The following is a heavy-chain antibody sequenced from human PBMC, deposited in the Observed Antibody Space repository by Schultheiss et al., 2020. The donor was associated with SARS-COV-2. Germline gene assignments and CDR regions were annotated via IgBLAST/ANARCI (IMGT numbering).Heavy chain of an antibody. Sequence: GGSLRLSCAASGFTFSSYAMHWVRQAPGKGLEYVSAISSNGGSTYYANSVKGRFTISRDNSKNTLYLQMGSLRAEDTAVYYCARDYRDLWYFDLWGRGTLVTVSS. CDR3: ARDYRDLWYFDL. CDR1: GFTFSSYA. CDR2: ISSNGGST. J-gene: IGHJ2*01. V-gene: IGHV3-64*01. D-gene: IGHD1-26*01.